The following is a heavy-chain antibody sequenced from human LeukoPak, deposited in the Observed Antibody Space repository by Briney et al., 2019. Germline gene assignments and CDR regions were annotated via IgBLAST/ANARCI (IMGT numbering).Heavy chain of an antibody. Sequence: SVRVSCKATGYIFTSYVISWVRQAPGQGLEWMGRIIPIFGTANYAQKFQGRVTITADESTSTAYMELSSLRSEDTAVYYCAREDTAMDPEGFNYWGQGTLVTVSS. CDR2: IIPIFGTA. V-gene: IGHV1-69*13. D-gene: IGHD5-18*01. J-gene: IGHJ4*02. CDR3: AREDTAMDPEGFNY. CDR1: GYIFTSYV.